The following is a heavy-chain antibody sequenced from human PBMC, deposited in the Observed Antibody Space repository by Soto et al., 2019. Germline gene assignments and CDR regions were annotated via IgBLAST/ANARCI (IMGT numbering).Heavy chain of an antibody. J-gene: IGHJ4*02. Sequence: ASVKVCCKASGYTFTNYAMNWVRQAPGQGLEWMVWINTNTGNPTYAQGFTGRFVFSLDTSVSTAYLQICSLKAEDTAVYYCAREWETYYYDSSGYYFAYWGQGTLVTVSS. CDR3: AREWETYYYDSSGYYFAY. V-gene: IGHV7-4-1*01. CDR1: GYTFTNYA. CDR2: INTNTGNP. D-gene: IGHD3-22*01.